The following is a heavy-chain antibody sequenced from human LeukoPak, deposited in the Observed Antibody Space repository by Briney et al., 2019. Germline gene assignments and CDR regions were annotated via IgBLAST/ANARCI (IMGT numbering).Heavy chain of an antibody. J-gene: IGHJ4*02. Sequence: GGSLRLSCAASGFTVNNNYMTWVRQAPGKGLEWVSVLYSNSIAYYADSVKGRFTISRDSSKNTLYLQMNSLRAEDTAVYYCARGITMMIVAPGYWGQGTLVTVSS. V-gene: IGHV3-53*01. D-gene: IGHD3-22*01. CDR1: GFTVNNNY. CDR3: ARGITMMIVAPGY. CDR2: LYSNSIA.